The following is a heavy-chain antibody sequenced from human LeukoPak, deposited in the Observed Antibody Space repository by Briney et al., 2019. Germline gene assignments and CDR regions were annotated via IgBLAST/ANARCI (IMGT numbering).Heavy chain of an antibody. V-gene: IGHV3-7*01. CDR1: GFTFSSYW. CDR2: IKQDGSEK. J-gene: IGHJ4*02. Sequence: GGSLRLSCAASGFTFSSYWMSWVRQAPGKGLGWVANIKQDGSEKHYVDSVKGRFTISRDNAKNSLYLQMNSLRAEDTAVYYCARDDSSGYQNYYFDYWGQGTLVTVSS. CDR3: ARDDSSGYQNYYFDY. D-gene: IGHD3-22*01.